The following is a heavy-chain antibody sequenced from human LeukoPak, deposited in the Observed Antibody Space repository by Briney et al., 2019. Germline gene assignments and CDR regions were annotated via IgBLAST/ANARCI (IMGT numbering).Heavy chain of an antibody. CDR1: GYTFTGYY. D-gene: IGHD3-22*01. Sequence: ASVKVSCKASGYTFTGYYMHWVRQAPGQGLEWMGWISTYNSNTNYAQKLQGRVTMTADTSTSTAYMELRSLRSDDTAVYFCARDAYYYDSSGYYRKFDYWGQGTLVTVSS. CDR3: ARDAYYYDSSGYYRKFDY. J-gene: IGHJ4*02. CDR2: ISTYNSNT. V-gene: IGHV1-18*04.